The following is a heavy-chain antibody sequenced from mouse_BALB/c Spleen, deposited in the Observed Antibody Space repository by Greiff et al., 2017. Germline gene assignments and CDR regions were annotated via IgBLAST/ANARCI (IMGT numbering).Heavy chain of an antibody. Sequence: EVQLVESGGGLVKPGGSLKLSCAASGFTFSDYYMYWVRQTPEKRLEWVATISDGGSYTYYPDSVKGRFTISRDNAKNNLYLQMSSLKSEDTAMYYCARAGAYYGNYFDYWGQGTTLTVSS. CDR2: ISDGGSYT. CDR3: ARAGAYYGNYFDY. V-gene: IGHV5-4*02. CDR1: GFTFSDYY. D-gene: IGHD2-10*01. J-gene: IGHJ2*01.